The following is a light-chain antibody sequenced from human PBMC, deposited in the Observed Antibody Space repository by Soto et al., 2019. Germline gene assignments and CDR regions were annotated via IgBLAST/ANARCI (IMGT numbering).Light chain of an antibody. V-gene: IGKV3-20*01. J-gene: IGKJ5*01. CDR2: GAS. CDR1: HFVSSRS. Sequence: EIVLTQSPGPLSLSPGESATLLCRASHFVSSRSLAWYQQKPGQAPRLLIYGASTRATGIPDRFSGSGSWTDFTLTITPPEPEDFAVYSSQQYETSPITFGQGARLEIK. CDR3: QQYETSPIT.